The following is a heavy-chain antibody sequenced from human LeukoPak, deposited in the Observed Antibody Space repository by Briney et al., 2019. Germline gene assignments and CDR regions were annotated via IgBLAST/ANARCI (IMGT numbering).Heavy chain of an antibody. CDR3: ASPAAGDHYYYYMDV. D-gene: IGHD6-13*01. CDR1: GGTFTSYD. CDR2: IIPIFGTA. V-gene: IGHV1-69*01. J-gene: IGHJ6*03. Sequence: GSSVKVSCKASGGTFTSYDINWVRQAPGQGLEWMGGIIPIFGTANYAQKFQGRVTITADESTSTAYMELSSLRSEDTAVYYCASPAAGDHYYYYMDVWGKGTTVTISS.